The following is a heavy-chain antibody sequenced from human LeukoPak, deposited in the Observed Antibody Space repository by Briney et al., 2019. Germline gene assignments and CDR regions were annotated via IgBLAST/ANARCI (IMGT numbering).Heavy chain of an antibody. Sequence: PGGSLRLSCAASGFTFSSYEMNWVRQAPGKGLEWVSYISSRGSTIYYADSVKGRFTISRDNAKSSLFLQMNSLRAEDTAVYYCARGRGNYYDSSSFHYYYMDVWGKGTTVTVSS. CDR3: ARGRGNYYDSSSFHYYYMDV. J-gene: IGHJ6*03. CDR2: ISSRGSTI. CDR1: GFTFSSYE. V-gene: IGHV3-48*03. D-gene: IGHD3-22*01.